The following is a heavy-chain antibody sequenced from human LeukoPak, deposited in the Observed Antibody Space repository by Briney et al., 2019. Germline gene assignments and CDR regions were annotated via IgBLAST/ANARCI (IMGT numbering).Heavy chain of an antibody. CDR1: GYTFTSYY. Sequence: ASVKVSCKESGYTFTSYYMHWVRQAPGQGLEWMGIINPSGGSTSYAQKFQGRVTMTRDMSTSTVYMELSSLRSEDTAVYYCARASGTMISLDYWGQGTLVTVSS. CDR2: INPSGGST. D-gene: IGHD3-22*01. J-gene: IGHJ4*02. V-gene: IGHV1-46*01. CDR3: ARASGTMISLDY.